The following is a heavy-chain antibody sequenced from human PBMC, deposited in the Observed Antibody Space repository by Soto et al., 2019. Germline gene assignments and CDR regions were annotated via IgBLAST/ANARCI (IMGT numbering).Heavy chain of an antibody. V-gene: IGHV3-33*01. D-gene: IGHD3-22*01. Sequence: QVQLVESGGGVVQPGRSLRLSCAASGFTFSIYGMHWVRQAPGKGLEWVAVIWYDGSNKYYADSVKGRFTISRDHSKNTLYLQMNSLRAEDTAVYYCASDARVSREYWGQGTLVTVSS. CDR3: ASDARVSREY. CDR2: IWYDGSNK. J-gene: IGHJ4*02. CDR1: GFTFSIYG.